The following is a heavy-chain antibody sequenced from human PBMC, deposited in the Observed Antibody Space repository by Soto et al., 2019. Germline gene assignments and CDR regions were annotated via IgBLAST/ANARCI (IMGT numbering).Heavy chain of an antibody. CDR2: IIPIFDSP. V-gene: IGHV1-69*06. Sequence: GASVKVSCKASGGSFSTYAFSWVRQDPGHGLEWMGGIIPIFDSPYYAQNFQGRGTIAADRSTSTVYMEVSSLTPEDTAVYYCARGAECRGHYLKKFTWLDPWGQGTPVADS. CDR3: ARGAECRGHYLKKFTWLDP. J-gene: IGHJ5*02. D-gene: IGHD3-10*01. CDR1: GGSFSTYA.